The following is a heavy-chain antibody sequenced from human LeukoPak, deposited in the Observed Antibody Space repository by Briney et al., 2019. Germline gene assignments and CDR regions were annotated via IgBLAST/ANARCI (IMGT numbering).Heavy chain of an antibody. Sequence: SETLSLTCGVSGYSISSGYYWGWIRQPPGTRLDWIGLIYHSGSTYYNPSLKSRVTISVDTSKNQFSLKLRSVTAADTALYYCARWDSGEWFHDAFDIWGQATRVTVSS. CDR1: GYSISSGYY. J-gene: IGHJ3*02. CDR3: ARWDSGEWFHDAFDI. D-gene: IGHD3-3*01. V-gene: IGHV4-38-2*01. CDR2: IYHSGST.